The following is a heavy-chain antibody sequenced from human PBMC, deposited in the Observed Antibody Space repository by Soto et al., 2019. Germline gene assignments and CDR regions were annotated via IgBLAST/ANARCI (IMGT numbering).Heavy chain of an antibody. CDR2: LNAGNGNT. CDR3: ARAVAVPADFDY. V-gene: IGHV1-3*05. Sequence: QVQLVQSGAEEKKPGASVKVSCKASGYTFTGYAMHWVRQAPGHRLEWMGWLNAGNGNTKYSQKFQGRVTITRDTSASTTYMELSSLRSEDTAVYYCARAVAVPADFDYWGQGTLVTVSS. D-gene: IGHD5-12*01. CDR1: GYTFTGYA. J-gene: IGHJ4*02.